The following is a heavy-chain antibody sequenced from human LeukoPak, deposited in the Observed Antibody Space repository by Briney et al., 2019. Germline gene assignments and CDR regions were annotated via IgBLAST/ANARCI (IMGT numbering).Heavy chain of an antibody. V-gene: IGHV4-61*01. Sequence: PSETLSLTCTVSGGSVSSGSYYWSWIRQPPGKGLEWIGYIYYSGSTNYNPSLKSRVTISVDTSKNQFSLELNSVTAADTAVYYCAREKKWELLGFGFDYWGQGTLVTVSS. CDR1: GGSVSSGSYY. CDR3: AREKKWELLGFGFDY. J-gene: IGHJ4*02. D-gene: IGHD1-26*01. CDR2: IYYSGST.